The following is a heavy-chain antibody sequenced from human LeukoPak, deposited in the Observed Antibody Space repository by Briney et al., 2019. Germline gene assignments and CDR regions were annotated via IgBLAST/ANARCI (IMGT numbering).Heavy chain of an antibody. CDR2: ISYDGSNK. CDR1: GFAFSSYA. J-gene: IGHJ4*02. V-gene: IGHV3-30*04. CDR3: ARDLNSPVGY. Sequence: GGSLRLSCAASGFAFSSYAMHWVRQAPGKGLEWVAVISYDGSNKYYADSVKGRFTISRDNSKNTLYLQMNSLRAEDTAVYYCARDLNSPVGYWGQGTLVTVSS. D-gene: IGHD5-18*01.